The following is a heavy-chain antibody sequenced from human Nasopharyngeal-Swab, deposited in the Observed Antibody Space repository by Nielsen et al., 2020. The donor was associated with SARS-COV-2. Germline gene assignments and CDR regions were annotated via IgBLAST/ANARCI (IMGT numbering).Heavy chain of an antibody. CDR3: AKDREATYYYGSRSFDY. Sequence: GGSLRLSCAASGFTFSSYAMSWVRQAPGKGLEWVSAISGSGGSTYYADSVKGRFTISRDNSKNTLYLQMNSLRAEDTAVYYCAKDREATYYYGSRSFDYWGQGTLVTVSS. V-gene: IGHV3-23*01. CDR1: GFTFSSYA. J-gene: IGHJ4*02. D-gene: IGHD3-10*01. CDR2: ISGSGGST.